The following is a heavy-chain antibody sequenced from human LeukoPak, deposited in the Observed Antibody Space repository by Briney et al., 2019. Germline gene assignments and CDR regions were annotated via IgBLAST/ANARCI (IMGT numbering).Heavy chain of an antibody. CDR2: INVYNGNT. D-gene: IGHD2-21*01. J-gene: IGHJ5*02. V-gene: IGHV1-18*01. CDR1: GYTFNRYG. Sequence: GASVKVSCKASGYTFNRYGVSWVRQAPGQGLEWMGLINVYNGNTNYAQNFQGRVTMTTDTSTSTAYMELRSLRSDDTAVYYCARCCGASRRPWGQGTLVTVSS. CDR3: ARCCGASRRP.